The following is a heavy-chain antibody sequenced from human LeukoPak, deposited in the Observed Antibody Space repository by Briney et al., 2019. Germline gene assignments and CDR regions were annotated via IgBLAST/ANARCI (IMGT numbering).Heavy chain of an antibody. CDR3: ARPLEMATLSGLHI. Sequence: GESLKISCKGSGYSFTNYWIAWVRQMPGKGLEWMGIIYPGDSDTRYSPSFQGQITISADKSISTAYLQWSSLKASDTAMYYCARPLEMATLSGLHIWGQGTMVTVSS. CDR2: IYPGDSDT. J-gene: IGHJ3*02. CDR1: GYSFTNYW. D-gene: IGHD5-24*01. V-gene: IGHV5-51*01.